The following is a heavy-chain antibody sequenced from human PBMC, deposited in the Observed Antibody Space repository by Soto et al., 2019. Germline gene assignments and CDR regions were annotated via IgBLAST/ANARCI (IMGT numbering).Heavy chain of an antibody. CDR3: AKEYSSSSWDVDY. Sequence: LRLSCAASGFTFSNYNMNWVRQAPGKGLEWVSSISSGSTYIYYADSVKGRFTISRDNAKNSLYLQMNSLRAEDTAVYYCAKEYSSSSWDVDYWGQGTLVTVSS. CDR2: ISSGSTYI. J-gene: IGHJ4*02. V-gene: IGHV3-21*01. D-gene: IGHD6-6*01. CDR1: GFTFSNYN.